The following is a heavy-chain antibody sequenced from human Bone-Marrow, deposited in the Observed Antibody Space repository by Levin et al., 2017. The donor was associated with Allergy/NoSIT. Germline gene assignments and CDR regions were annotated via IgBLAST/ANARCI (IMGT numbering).Heavy chain of an antibody. J-gene: IGHJ4*02. Sequence: GGSLRLSCAASGFTFSSYEMNWVRQAPGKGLEWVSYISSSGSTIYYADSVKGRFTISRDNAKNSLYLQMNSLRAEDTAVYYCARDNEYSSSAPFDYWGQGTLVTVSS. V-gene: IGHV3-48*03. CDR1: GFTFSSYE. CDR2: ISSSGSTI. D-gene: IGHD6-6*01. CDR3: ARDNEYSSSAPFDY.